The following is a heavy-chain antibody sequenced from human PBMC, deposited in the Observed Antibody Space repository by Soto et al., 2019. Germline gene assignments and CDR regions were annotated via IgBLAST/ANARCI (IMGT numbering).Heavy chain of an antibody. CDR1: GYTFTGYY. D-gene: IGHD1-26*01. CDR3: ARGERVGATADY. J-gene: IGHJ4*02. CDR2: INPNSGGT. Sequence: QVQLVQSGAEVKKPGASVKVSCKASGYTFTGYYMHWVRQAPGQGLEWMGWINPNSGGTNYAQQFQGWVTMTRDTSISTAYMELSRLRSDDTAVYYCARGERVGATADYWGQGTLVTVSS. V-gene: IGHV1-2*04.